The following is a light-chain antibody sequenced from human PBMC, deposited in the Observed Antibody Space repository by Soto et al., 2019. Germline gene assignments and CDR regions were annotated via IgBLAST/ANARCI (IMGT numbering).Light chain of an antibody. J-gene: IGKJ3*01. CDR3: QQYVWPPQFT. CDR2: GTS. Sequence: EIVLTQSPGTLSLSPGERATLSCRASQTVTNNYLAWYQQKPGQAPRLLIYGTSTRDAGIPDRFSGSGSGTDFTLTISRLEPDDFAVYYCQQYVWPPQFTFGPGTKVDIK. V-gene: IGKV3-20*01. CDR1: QTVTNNY.